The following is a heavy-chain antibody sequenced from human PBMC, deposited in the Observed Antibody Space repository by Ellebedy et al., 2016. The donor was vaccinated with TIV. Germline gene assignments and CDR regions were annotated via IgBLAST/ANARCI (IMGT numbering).Heavy chain of an antibody. J-gene: IGHJ4*02. CDR3: ARLPYNSGWYDGYFDY. D-gene: IGHD6-19*01. CDR2: IYPGDSDT. CDR1: GYSFTSYW. V-gene: IGHV5-51*01. Sequence: PGGSLRLSCKGSGYSFTSYWIGWVRQMPGKGLEWMGIIYPGDSDTRYSPSFQGQVTISADKSISTAYLQWSSLKASATAMYYCARLPYNSGWYDGYFDYWGQGTLVTVSS.